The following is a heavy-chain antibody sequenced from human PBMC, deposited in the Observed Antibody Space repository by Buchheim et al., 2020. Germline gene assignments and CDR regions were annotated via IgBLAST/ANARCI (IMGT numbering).Heavy chain of an antibody. D-gene: IGHD6-19*01. CDR3: ARIQDSFSSAWYVDY. Sequence: VQLVESGGGVVQPGRSLRLSCAASGFTFSNYAMHWVRQAPGKGLEWVAVVSYDGRTKYYADSVKGRFPIPKDHSKHMLYLQMNSLRLDDTGVYYCARIQDSFSSAWYVDYWGQGTL. V-gene: IGHV3-30*04. J-gene: IGHJ4*02. CDR2: VSYDGRTK. CDR1: GFTFSNYA.